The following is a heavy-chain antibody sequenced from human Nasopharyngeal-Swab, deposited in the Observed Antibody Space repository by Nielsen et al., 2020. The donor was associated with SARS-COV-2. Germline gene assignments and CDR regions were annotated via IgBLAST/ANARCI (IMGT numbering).Heavy chain of an antibody. CDR2: ISAYNGNT. V-gene: IGHV1-18*01. CDR1: GYTFTSYG. J-gene: IGHJ4*02. Sequence: ASVKVSCKAFGYTFTSYGISWVRQAPGQGLEWMGWISAYNGNTNYAQKLQGRVTMTTDTSTTTAYMELRSLRSDDTAVYYCARDQVTMVRGIVITADYWGQGTLVTVSS. CDR3: ARDQVTMVRGIVITADY. D-gene: IGHD3-10*01.